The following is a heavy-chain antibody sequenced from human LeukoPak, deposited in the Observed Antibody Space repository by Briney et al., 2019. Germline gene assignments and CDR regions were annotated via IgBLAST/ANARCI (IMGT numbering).Heavy chain of an antibody. V-gene: IGHV3-74*01. Sequence: GGSLRLSCAASGFTFSSYWMHWVRQAPGKGLVWVSRINSDWSSTSYADSVKGRFTISRDNAKNTLYLQMNSLRAEDTAVYYCARVRAGSVLLWFGELTNYYYYYMDVWGKGTTVTISS. CDR1: GFTFSSYW. CDR3: ARVRAGSVLLWFGELTNYYYYYMDV. CDR2: INSDWSST. D-gene: IGHD3-10*01. J-gene: IGHJ6*03.